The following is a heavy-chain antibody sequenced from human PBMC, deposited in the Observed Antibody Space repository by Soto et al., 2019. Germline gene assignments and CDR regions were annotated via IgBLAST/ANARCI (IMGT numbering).Heavy chain of an antibody. J-gene: IGHJ4*02. V-gene: IGHV1-24*01. CDR1: GYTLAELS. CDR3: ATTPDILTGTAPFDY. Sequence: ASVKVSCKVSGYTLAELSMQWVRQAPGKGLEWMGGFDPEDGETIYAQKFQGRVTMTEDTSTDTAYMELSSLRSEDTAVYYCATTPDILTGTAPFDYWGQGTLVTVSS. D-gene: IGHD3-9*01. CDR2: FDPEDGET.